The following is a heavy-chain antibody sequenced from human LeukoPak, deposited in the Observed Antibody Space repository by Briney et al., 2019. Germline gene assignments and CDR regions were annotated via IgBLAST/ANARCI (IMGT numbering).Heavy chain of an antibody. J-gene: IGHJ4*02. V-gene: IGHV3-20*04. D-gene: IGHD6-13*01. CDR1: GFTFDDSG. Sequence: GGSLRLSCAASGFTFDDSGMSWVRQAPGKGLEWVSDINWNGGSTGYVDSVKGRFTISRDNAKNSLYLQMNSLRAEDTAVYYCARGKQQLVGYWGQGTLVTVSS. CDR2: INWNGGST. CDR3: ARGKQQLVGY.